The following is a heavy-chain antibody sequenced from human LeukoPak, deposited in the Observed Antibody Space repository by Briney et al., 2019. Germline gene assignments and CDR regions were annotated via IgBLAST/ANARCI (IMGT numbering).Heavy chain of an antibody. CDR3: ARDDSGYLDY. CDR1: GFTFSSYA. Sequence: GGSLRLSCAASGFTFSSYAMHWVRQAPGKGQEWVAVISYDGSNKYYADSVKGRFTISRDNSKNTLYLQMNSLRAEDTAVYYCARDDSGYLDYWGQGTLVTVSS. J-gene: IGHJ4*02. V-gene: IGHV3-30-3*01. CDR2: ISYDGSNK. D-gene: IGHD1-26*01.